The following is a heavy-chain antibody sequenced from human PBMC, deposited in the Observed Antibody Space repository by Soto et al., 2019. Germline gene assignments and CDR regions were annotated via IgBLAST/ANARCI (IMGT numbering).Heavy chain of an antibody. CDR2: ISGSGGST. D-gene: IGHD3-3*01. CDR3: AKDHLYYDFWSGYYPDY. Sequence: PXGALILSCAASGFTFSSYAMSWVRQAPGKGLDWVSAISGSGGSTYYADSVKGRFTISRDNSKNTLYLQMNSLRAEDTAVYYCAKDHLYYDFWSGYYPDYWGQGNLVTVSS. V-gene: IGHV3-23*01. J-gene: IGHJ4*02. CDR1: GFTFSSYA.